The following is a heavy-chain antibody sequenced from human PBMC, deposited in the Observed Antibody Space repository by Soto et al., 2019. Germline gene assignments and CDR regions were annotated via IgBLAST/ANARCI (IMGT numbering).Heavy chain of an antibody. Sequence: SVKVSCKASGFTFTSSAVQWVRQARGQRLEWIGWIVVGSGNTNYAQKFQERVTITRDMSTSTAYMELSSLRSEDTAVYYCAADGYSGYDFFDFRGQGTLVTVSS. CDR2: IVVGSGNT. D-gene: IGHD5-12*01. CDR3: AADGYSGYDFFDF. CDR1: GFTFTSSA. V-gene: IGHV1-58*01. J-gene: IGHJ4*02.